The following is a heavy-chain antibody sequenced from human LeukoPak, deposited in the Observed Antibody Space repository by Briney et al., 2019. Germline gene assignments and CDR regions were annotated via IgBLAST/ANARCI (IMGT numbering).Heavy chain of an antibody. V-gene: IGHV3-30*04. Sequence: GGSLRLSCAASGFTFSSYAMHWVRQAPGKGLEWVAVVSYDGSNIYYADSVKDRFTISRDNSRNTLYLQMNGLRAEDTAVYYCARDYSSGYYRTFDYWGQGTLVTVSS. CDR3: ARDYSSGYYRTFDY. J-gene: IGHJ4*02. CDR1: GFTFSSYA. D-gene: IGHD6-19*01. CDR2: VSYDGSNI.